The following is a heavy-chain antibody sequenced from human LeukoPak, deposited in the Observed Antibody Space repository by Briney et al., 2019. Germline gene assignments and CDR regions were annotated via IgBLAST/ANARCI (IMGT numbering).Heavy chain of an antibody. J-gene: IGHJ6*02. CDR1: GGSLSSSSCY. Sequence: SETLSLTCTVSGGSLSSSSCYWGWLRQPPGKGLEWIGSIYYSGSTYYNPSLKSRVTISVDTSKNQFSLKLSSVTAADTAVYYCARIVVVVVNTYYYYGMDVWGQGTTVTVSS. V-gene: IGHV4-39*01. CDR3: ARIVVVVVNTYYYYGMDV. D-gene: IGHD2-15*01. CDR2: IYYSGST.